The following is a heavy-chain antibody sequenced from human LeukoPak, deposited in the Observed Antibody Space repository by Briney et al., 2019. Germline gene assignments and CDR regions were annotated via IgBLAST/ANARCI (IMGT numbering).Heavy chain of an antibody. V-gene: IGHV4-59*01. Sequence: SETLSLTCTVSGGSISSYYWSWIRQPAGKGLELIGYIYYSWSTNYNPSLKSRVTRSVDTSKNQFSLKLSSVTAADTDVYYCARAIVGATTGYFAYWGQGTLVTVSP. D-gene: IGHD1-26*01. CDR3: ARAIVGATTGYFAY. CDR2: IYYSWST. CDR1: GGSISSYY. J-gene: IGHJ4*02.